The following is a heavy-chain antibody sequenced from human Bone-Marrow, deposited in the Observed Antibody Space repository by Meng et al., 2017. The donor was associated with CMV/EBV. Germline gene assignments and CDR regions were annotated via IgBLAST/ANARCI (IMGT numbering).Heavy chain of an antibody. J-gene: IGHJ3*02. CDR2: IRGTGDYT. CDR3: ARRDFGNAFDI. V-gene: IGHV3-23*01. D-gene: IGHD3-3*01. CDR1: GFTFRSYA. Sequence: GESLKISCSASGFTFRSYAMSWVRQAPGKGLEWVSTIRGTGDYTYNADSVKGRFTISRDNSKNTLFLQMNSLRAEDTAVYYCARRDFGNAFDIWGQGTRVTGSS.